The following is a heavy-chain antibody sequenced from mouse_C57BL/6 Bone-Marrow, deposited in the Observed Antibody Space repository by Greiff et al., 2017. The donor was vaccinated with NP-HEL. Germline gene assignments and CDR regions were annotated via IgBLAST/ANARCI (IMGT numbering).Heavy chain of an antibody. CDR1: GFTFSSYA. CDR2: ISSGGDYI. V-gene: IGHV5-9-1*02. CDR3: TRNDYDLYYAMDY. D-gene: IGHD2-4*01. Sequence: EVKLMESGEGLVKPGGSLKLSCAASGFTFSSYAMSWVRQTPEKRLEWVAYISSGGDYIYYADTVKGRFTISRDNARNTLYLQMSSLKSEDTAMYYCTRNDYDLYYAMDYWGQGTSVTVSS. J-gene: IGHJ4*01.